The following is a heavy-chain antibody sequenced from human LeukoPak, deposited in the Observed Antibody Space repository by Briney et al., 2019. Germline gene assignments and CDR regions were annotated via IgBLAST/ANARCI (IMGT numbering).Heavy chain of an antibody. V-gene: IGHV3-7*01. D-gene: IGHD3-22*01. CDR2: IKQDGSEK. Sequence: PGGSLRLSCAASGFTFSSYWMSWVRQAPGKGLEWVANIKQDGSEKYYVDSVKGRFTISRDNAKNSLYLQMNSLRAEDTAVYYCARARYDSSGYFGYWCQGTLVTVSS. CDR3: ARARYDSSGYFGY. J-gene: IGHJ4*02. CDR1: GFTFSSYW.